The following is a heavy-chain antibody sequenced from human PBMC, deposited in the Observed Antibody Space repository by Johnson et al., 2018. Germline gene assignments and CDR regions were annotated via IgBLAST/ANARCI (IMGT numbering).Heavy chain of an antibody. Sequence: EVQLLETGGGLVKPGGSLRLSCAASGFTFSNAWMSWVRQAPGKGLEWVGRIKSKTDGGTTDYAAPVKGRFTISRDDSKKTLYLQMTSRKTEDTAVYYCTTGGLVWFGELFNGAFDIWGQGTMVTVSS. V-gene: IGHV3-15*01. J-gene: IGHJ3*02. CDR2: IKSKTDGGTT. CDR1: GFTFSNAW. CDR3: TTGGLVWFGELFNGAFDI. D-gene: IGHD3-10*01.